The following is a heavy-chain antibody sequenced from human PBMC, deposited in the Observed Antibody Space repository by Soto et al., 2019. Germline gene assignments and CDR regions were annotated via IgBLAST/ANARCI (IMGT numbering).Heavy chain of an antibody. D-gene: IGHD5-12*01. Sequence: PGGSLRLSCAASGFTFSDYYMSWIRQAPGKGLEWVSYISSSSSYTNYADSVKGRFTISRDNAKNSLYLQMNSLRAEDTAVYYCASTASRDGYNYEGGFDYWGQGTLVTVSS. CDR2: ISSSSSYT. CDR1: GFTFSDYY. V-gene: IGHV3-11*06. CDR3: ASTASRDGYNYEGGFDY. J-gene: IGHJ4*02.